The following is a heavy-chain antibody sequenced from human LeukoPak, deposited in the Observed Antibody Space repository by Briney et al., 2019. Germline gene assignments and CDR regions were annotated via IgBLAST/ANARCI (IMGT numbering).Heavy chain of an antibody. J-gene: IGHJ5*02. Sequence: GGSLRLSCAASGFAVSGTYMNWVRQAPGKGLEWVAVISYDGSNKYYADSVKGRFTISRDNSKNTLYLQMNSLRAEDTAVYYCARAHSSYGSGSYRFDPWGQGTLVTVSS. D-gene: IGHD3-10*01. CDR1: GFAVSGTY. CDR3: ARAHSSYGSGSYRFDP. CDR2: ISYDGSNK. V-gene: IGHV3-30*03.